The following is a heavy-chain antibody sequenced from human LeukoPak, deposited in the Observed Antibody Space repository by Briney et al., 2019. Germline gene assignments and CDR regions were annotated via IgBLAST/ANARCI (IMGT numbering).Heavy chain of an antibody. D-gene: IGHD6-13*01. J-gene: IGHJ5*02. CDR1: GLTFSSYA. V-gene: IGHV3-23*01. CDR2: ISGSGGST. Sequence: PGGSLRLSCAASGLTFSSYAMSWVRQGPGKGLEWISAISGSGGSTYYADSVKGRFTISRDNSKNTLYMQMNSLRAEDTAVYYCAKDRLTAAGTFWFDPWGQGTLVTVSS. CDR3: AKDRLTAAGTFWFDP.